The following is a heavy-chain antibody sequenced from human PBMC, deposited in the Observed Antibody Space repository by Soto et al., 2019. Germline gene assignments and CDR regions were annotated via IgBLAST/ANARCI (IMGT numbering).Heavy chain of an antibody. CDR3: ARGQQVVRGVMGVDY. CDR1: GYTFTSYY. CDR2: INPSGGST. J-gene: IGHJ4*02. Sequence: ASVKVSCKASGYTFTSYYMHWVRQAPGQGLEWMGIINPSGGSTSYAQKFQGRVTMTRDTSTSTVYMELSSLRSEDTAVYYCARGQQVVRGVMGVDYWGQGTLVTVSS. D-gene: IGHD3-10*01. V-gene: IGHV1-46*01.